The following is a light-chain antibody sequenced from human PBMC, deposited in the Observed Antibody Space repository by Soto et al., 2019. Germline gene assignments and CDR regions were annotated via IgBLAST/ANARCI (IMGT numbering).Light chain of an antibody. CDR2: DAS. Sequence: DLEMTQSPSSLSASVGDRVTISCQASQDINIYLNWYQQKPGEAPRLLVNDASDLEIGVPSRFSGSGSGTDFTLIISSLQPEDIGTYYCQQYDSLPLTFGGGTNVDI. V-gene: IGKV1-33*01. CDR3: QQYDSLPLT. J-gene: IGKJ4*01. CDR1: QDINIY.